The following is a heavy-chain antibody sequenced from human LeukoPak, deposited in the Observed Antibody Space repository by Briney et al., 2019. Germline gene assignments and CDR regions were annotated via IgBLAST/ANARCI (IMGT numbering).Heavy chain of an antibody. CDR2: MHPYSGGT. Sequence: ASVKVSCKTSGYIFSDYHMHWVRQVPGQGPEWMGWMHPYSGGTNYAQKSQGRVSMTRDMSIRTAYMELDTLTSDDTAVYFCVRDKIAAGGGGAWGQGTLVTVSS. J-gene: IGHJ5*02. CDR1: GYIFSDYH. V-gene: IGHV1-2*02. CDR3: VRDKIAAGGGGA. D-gene: IGHD2-21*01.